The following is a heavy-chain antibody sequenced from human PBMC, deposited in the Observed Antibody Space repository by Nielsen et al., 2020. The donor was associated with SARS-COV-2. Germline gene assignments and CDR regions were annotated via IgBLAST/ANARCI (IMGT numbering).Heavy chain of an antibody. CDR3: ARDRRFNDFSSGYTDQFYGMDV. CDR1: GFTFRNAW. V-gene: IGHV3-30*03. D-gene: IGHD3-3*01. Sequence: GGSLRLSCVASGFTFRNAWMTWVRQAPGKGLEWVATISFDGSDKYYADSVKGRFTISRDSSTVDLQMNSLRVEDTAVYYCARDRRFNDFSSGYTDQFYGMDVWGQGTTVTVSS. CDR2: ISFDGSDK. J-gene: IGHJ6*02.